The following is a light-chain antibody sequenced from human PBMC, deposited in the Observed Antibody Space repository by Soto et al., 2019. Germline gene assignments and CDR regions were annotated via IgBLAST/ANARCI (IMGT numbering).Light chain of an antibody. J-gene: IGKJ5*01. V-gene: IGKV1-39*01. CDR2: AAS. Sequence: GDRVTITCRASQSISSYLNWYQQKPGKAPKLLIYAASSLQSGVPSRLSGSGSGTDFTLTISSLQPEDFATYYCQQSYSTPITFGQGTRLEIK. CDR1: QSISSY. CDR3: QQSYSTPIT.